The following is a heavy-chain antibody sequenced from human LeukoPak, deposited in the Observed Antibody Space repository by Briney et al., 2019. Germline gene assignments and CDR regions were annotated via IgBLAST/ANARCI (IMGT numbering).Heavy chain of an antibody. CDR2: INPNSGDT. CDR3: ARDPYVSGSYGWRDP. CDR1: GYTFTGYY. J-gene: IGHJ5*02. V-gene: IGHV1-2*06. Sequence: ASVKVSCKASGYTFTGYYIHWVRQAPGQGLEWMGRINPNSGDTNYAQKFQGRVTITRDTSISTAYMELSNLSSDDTAVYYCARDPYVSGSYGWRDPWGQGTPVTVSS. D-gene: IGHD3-10*01.